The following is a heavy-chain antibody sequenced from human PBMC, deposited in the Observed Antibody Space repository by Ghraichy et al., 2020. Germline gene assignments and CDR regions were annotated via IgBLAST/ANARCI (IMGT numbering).Heavy chain of an antibody. CDR1: GGSISSGDYY. J-gene: IGHJ4*02. CDR3: ARAGEYYYDSSGYQDY. D-gene: IGHD3-22*01. Sequence: SETLSRTCTVSGGSISSGDYYWSWIRQPPGKGLEWIGYIYYSGSTYYNPSLKSRVTISVDTSKNQFSLKLSSVTAADTAVYYCARAGEYYYDSSGYQDYWGQGTLVTVSS. CDR2: IYYSGST. V-gene: IGHV4-30-4*01.